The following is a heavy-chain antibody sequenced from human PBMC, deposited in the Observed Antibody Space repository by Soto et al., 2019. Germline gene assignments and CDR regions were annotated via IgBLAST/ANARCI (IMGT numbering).Heavy chain of an antibody. CDR3: ARPPTANLDAFEI. D-gene: IGHD7-27*01. CDR2: IYYSEIT. V-gene: IGHV4-39*01. CDR1: GGSISSSRYY. Sequence: SETLSLTCTVSGGSISSSRYYWGWIRQPPGKGLEWIGSIYYSEITYYNPSLKSRVTISVDTSKNQFSLNLNSVTAADTAVYYCARPPTANLDAFEIWGQGTMVTVSS. J-gene: IGHJ3*02.